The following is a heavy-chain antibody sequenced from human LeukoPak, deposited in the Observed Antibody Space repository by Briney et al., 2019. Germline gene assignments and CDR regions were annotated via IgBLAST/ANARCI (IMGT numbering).Heavy chain of an antibody. CDR2: IDTYRGSA. D-gene: IGHD6-13*01. V-gene: IGHV1-18*01. J-gene: IGHJ4*02. CDR1: GYTFIDYG. Sequence: ASVKVSCKASGYTFIDYGVGWVRQAPGQGLEWMGWIDTYRGSANYAQNLQGRVTVTTDTSTTTVYMELRSLRFDDTAVYYCARPNTDAAGHYFDHWGQGTLVTVSS. CDR3: ARPNTDAAGHYFDH.